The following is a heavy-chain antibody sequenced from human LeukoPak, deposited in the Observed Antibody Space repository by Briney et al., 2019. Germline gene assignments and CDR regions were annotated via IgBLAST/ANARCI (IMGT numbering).Heavy chain of an antibody. CDR3: ARGGVSSSSGWYFDL. CDR1: GGSIRSGPFY. V-gene: IGHV4-39*01. D-gene: IGHD6-6*01. Sequence: PSETLSLNCTVLGGSIRSGPFYWGWIRQPPGKGLEWIGSIFHSGNTYYKPSLKSRVTMSVDTSKNQFSLRVSSVTAADTAMYYCARGGVSSSSGWYFDLWGRDTLVTVSS. CDR2: IFHSGNT. J-gene: IGHJ2*01.